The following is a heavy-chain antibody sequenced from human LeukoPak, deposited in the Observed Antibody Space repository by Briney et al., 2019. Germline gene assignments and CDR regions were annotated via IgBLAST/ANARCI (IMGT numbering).Heavy chain of an antibody. CDR1: GFTFGDFD. D-gene: IGHD4-17*01. CDR2: IRNKLHGDTS. CDR3: ARGAVNDHGDGQYFQD. Sequence: PGGSLRLSCATSGFTFGDFDMSWVRQAPGKGLEWVGFIRNKLHGDTSEYAASVKGRFTISRDDSKSIAHLQMNSLQTEDTAVYYCARGAVNDHGDGQYFQDWGQGTLVTVSS. J-gene: IGHJ1*01. V-gene: IGHV3-49*04.